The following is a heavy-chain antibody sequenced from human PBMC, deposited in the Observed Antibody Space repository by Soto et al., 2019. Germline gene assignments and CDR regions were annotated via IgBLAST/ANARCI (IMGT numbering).Heavy chain of an antibody. CDR3: APEWNFDY. CDR2: IKNKFEGATT. V-gene: IGHV3-15*01. CDR1: GFTLSNAW. D-gene: IGHD5-12*01. J-gene: IGHJ4*02. Sequence: EVQLVESGGGLVKPGGSLRLSCAASGFTLSNAWVSWVRQAPGKGLEWVARIKNKFEGATTDYAAPVKGRFTISRDDSKNMLYLQMSSLITDDTAVYYCAPEWNFDYWGQGTLVTVSS.